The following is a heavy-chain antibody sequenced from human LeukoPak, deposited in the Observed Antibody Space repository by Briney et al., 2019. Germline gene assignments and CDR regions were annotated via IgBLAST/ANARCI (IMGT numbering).Heavy chain of an antibody. V-gene: IGHV3-9*01. CDR3: AKGERANFWSGPRNIYGMDV. J-gene: IGHJ6*02. CDR2: ISWNSGSI. Sequence: GRSLRLSCAASGFTFDDYAMHWVRQAPGKGLEWVSGISWNSGSIGYADSVKGRFTISRDNAKNSLYLQMNSLRAEDTALYYCAKGERANFWSGPRNIYGMDVWGQGTTVTVSS. CDR1: GFTFDDYA. D-gene: IGHD3-3*01.